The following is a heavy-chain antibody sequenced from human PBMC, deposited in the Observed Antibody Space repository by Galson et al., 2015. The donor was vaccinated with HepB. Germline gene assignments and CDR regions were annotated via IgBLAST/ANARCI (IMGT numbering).Heavy chain of an antibody. J-gene: IGHJ3*02. D-gene: IGHD2-8*01. CDR1: GRTFRGYT. V-gene: IGHV3-11*01. CDR2: TRTTGATT. Sequence: SPRLPRAAPGRTFRGYTMRPVRTSPRRGLPRVSYTRTTGATTYSTDPVKGRFTRARANDRNTVSLQMTSLTAEDSAVYFCATTKFGNGAYWTFEIWGPGTLVTVSS. CDR3: ATTKFGNGAYWTFEI.